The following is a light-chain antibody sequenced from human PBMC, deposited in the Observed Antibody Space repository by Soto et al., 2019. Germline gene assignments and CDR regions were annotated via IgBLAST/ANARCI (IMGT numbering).Light chain of an antibody. CDR2: EAS. J-gene: IGKJ1*01. CDR3: QQYNGYWT. CDR1: QSISDS. V-gene: IGKV1-5*03. Sequence: DIQMTQSPSTLSASVGDRVTITCRASQSISDSLAWYQQKPGKAQKLLIYEASNLKSGVPSRFSGSGSGTEYTLTISSLQPDDFASYYCQQYNGYWTFGQGTKVEIK.